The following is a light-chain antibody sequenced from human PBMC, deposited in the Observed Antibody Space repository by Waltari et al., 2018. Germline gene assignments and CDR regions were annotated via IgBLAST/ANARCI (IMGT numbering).Light chain of an antibody. V-gene: IGKV3-15*01. CDR1: ESIRNN. CDR3: QHYNNQPLT. Sequence: IVMTQSPATLSASPGEGATLSCRASESIRNNLAWSQQKAGQAPGLLIFGASNRATGIPARFSGSGSGTEFALTISTLQSEDFAVYFCQHYNNQPLTFGGGTKVEIK. CDR2: GAS. J-gene: IGKJ4*01.